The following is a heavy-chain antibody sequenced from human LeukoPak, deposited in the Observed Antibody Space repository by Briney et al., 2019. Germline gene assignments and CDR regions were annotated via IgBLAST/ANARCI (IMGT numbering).Heavy chain of an antibody. Sequence: SETLSLTCTVSGGSISSYYWCWIWPPPPKGLERVGYIYCIRSTNNNTSIQSRVTISLDTSKRQYSQKLSSVTAADTAVYYCVRAARGNWNDKTGFDYWGQGTLVTVSS. CDR2: IYCIRST. V-gene: IGHV4-59*01. CDR3: VRAARGNWNDKTGFDY. D-gene: IGHD1-1*01. CDR1: GGSISSYY. J-gene: IGHJ4*02.